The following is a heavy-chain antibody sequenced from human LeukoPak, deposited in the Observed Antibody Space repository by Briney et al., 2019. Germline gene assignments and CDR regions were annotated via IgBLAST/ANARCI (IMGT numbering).Heavy chain of an antibody. CDR3: AKGRSIYRPGYFDY. Sequence: GGSLRLSCAASGFTFSSYGMHWVRQAPGKGLEWVAFIRYDGSNKYYADSVKGRFTISRDNSKNTLYLQMNSLRAEDTAVYYCAKGRSIYRPGYFDYWGQGTLVTDSS. D-gene: IGHD5/OR15-5a*01. J-gene: IGHJ4*02. V-gene: IGHV3-30*02. CDR1: GFTFSSYG. CDR2: IRYDGSNK.